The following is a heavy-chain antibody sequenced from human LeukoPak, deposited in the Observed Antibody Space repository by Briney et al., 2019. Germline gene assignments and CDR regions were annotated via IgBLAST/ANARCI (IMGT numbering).Heavy chain of an antibody. CDR1: GYTFSIYY. D-gene: IGHD3-10*01. J-gene: IGHJ4*02. CDR2: ISPSGTT. CDR3: AKDSGAYGPDY. Sequence: GASVKVSCKASGYTFSIYYMHWVRRAPGQGLEWMGQISPSGTTTYAQKFQGRVTMTRDTSTSTVNMELSDLTSEDSAVYHCAKDSGAYGPDYWGQGTLLTVSS. V-gene: IGHV1-46*01.